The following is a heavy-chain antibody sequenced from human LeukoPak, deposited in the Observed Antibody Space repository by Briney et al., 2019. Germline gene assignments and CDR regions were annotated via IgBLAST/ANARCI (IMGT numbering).Heavy chain of an antibody. CDR3: ANARGPSLYDLGYYFDY. CDR1: GFTFSSYG. D-gene: IGHD3-3*01. CDR2: IRYDGSNK. Sequence: GGSLRLSCAASGFTFSSYGMHWVRQAPGKGLEWVAFIRYDGSNKYYADSVKGRFTISRDNSKNTLYLQMNSLRAEDTAVYYCANARGPSLYDLGYYFDYWGQGTLVTVSS. J-gene: IGHJ4*02. V-gene: IGHV3-30*02.